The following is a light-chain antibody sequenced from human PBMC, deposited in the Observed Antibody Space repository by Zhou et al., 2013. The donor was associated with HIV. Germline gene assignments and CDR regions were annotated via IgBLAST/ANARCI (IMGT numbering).Light chain of an antibody. Sequence: DIQMTQSPSSLSASVGDRVTITCRASQSISSYLNWYQQKPGKAPKLLIYKTSNLDNGVPSKFSGSGSGTEFTLTINSLQAEESATYYCQQYSKNPITFGQGTRLEI. CDR3: QQYSKNPIT. V-gene: IGKV1-5*03. CDR2: KTS. J-gene: IGKJ5*01. CDR1: QSISSY.